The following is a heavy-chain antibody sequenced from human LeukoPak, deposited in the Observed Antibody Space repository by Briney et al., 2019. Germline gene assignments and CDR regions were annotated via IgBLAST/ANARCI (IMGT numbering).Heavy chain of an antibody. CDR2: ISSNGGST. J-gene: IGHJ4*02. CDR3: ARESQTGVDY. Sequence: GGSLRLSCAASGFTFSSYAMHWVRQAPGKGLEYVSVISSNGGSTYYANSVKGRFTISRDNSKNTLNPQMGSLRADDMAVYYCARESQTGVDYWGQGTLVTVSS. CDR1: GFTFSSYA. D-gene: IGHD7-27*01. V-gene: IGHV3-64*01.